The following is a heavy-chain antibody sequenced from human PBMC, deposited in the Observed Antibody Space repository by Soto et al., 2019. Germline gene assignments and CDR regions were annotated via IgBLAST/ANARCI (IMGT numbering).Heavy chain of an antibody. D-gene: IGHD1-26*01. Sequence: EVQLVESGGGLVQPGGSLRLSCVGSGFSFSNYAMDWVRQAPGKGLEWVSYISLSSSNIHYADSVQGRFTISRDNPKNSMYLQMNSLRAEDTAVYYCARDPSRGSYWARYIDLWGRGTLVTVSS. J-gene: IGHJ2*01. CDR3: ARDPSRGSYWARYIDL. CDR2: ISLSSSNI. V-gene: IGHV3-48*01. CDR1: GFSFSNYA.